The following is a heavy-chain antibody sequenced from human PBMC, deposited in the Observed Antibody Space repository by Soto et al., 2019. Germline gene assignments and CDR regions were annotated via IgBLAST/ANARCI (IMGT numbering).Heavy chain of an antibody. CDR2: IFYSGST. CDR1: GDSISSSNYF. V-gene: IGHV4-39*01. D-gene: IGHD6-19*01. J-gene: IGHJ4*02. CDR3: ARRYGWLYFDY. Sequence: QLQLQESGPGLVKPWETLSLTCTVSGDSISSSNYFWGWIRQPPGKGLEWIGTIFYSGSTYYNPSLKXRXTXSXXTSKNQVSLRLISVTAADTALYYCARRYGWLYFDYWGQGSLVTVSS.